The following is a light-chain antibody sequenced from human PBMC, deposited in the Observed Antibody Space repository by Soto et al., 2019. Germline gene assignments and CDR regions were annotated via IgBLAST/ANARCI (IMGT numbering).Light chain of an antibody. V-gene: IGLV2-8*01. CDR2: EVS. CDR1: SSDVGGYNY. J-gene: IGLJ1*01. Sequence: QSALTQPPSASGSPGQSVTISCTGTSSDVGGYNYVSWYQQHPGKAPKLIISEVSKRPSGVPDRFSGSKSGNTASLTVSGLQAEDEADYYCSSYAGSNNYVFGTGNKLTVL. CDR3: SSYAGSNNYV.